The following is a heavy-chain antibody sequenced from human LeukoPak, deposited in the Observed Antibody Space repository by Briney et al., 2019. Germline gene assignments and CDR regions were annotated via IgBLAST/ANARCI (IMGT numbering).Heavy chain of an antibody. V-gene: IGHV3-7*01. D-gene: IGHD6-13*01. CDR1: KFTFSIYV. J-gene: IGHJ4*02. Sequence: PGGSLRLSCAASKFTFSIYVRNWVRQAPGKGLEWVANIKQDGSEKYYVDSVKGRFTISRDNAKNSLYLQMNSLRAEDTAVYYCARDWGIAAAGTDYWGQGTLVTVSS. CDR2: IKQDGSEK. CDR3: ARDWGIAAAGTDY.